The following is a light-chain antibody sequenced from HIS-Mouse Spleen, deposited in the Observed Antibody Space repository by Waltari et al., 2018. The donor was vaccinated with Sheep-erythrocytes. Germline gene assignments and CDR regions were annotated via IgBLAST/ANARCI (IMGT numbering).Light chain of an antibody. CDR1: QGSKND. CDR3: QQLNSYPYT. V-gene: IGKV1-6*01. CDR2: SAS. Sequence: AIQMTQSPSSLSASVGGRVTITCLASQGSKNDLGWYQQKPGKAPKLLIYSASSLPSGVPSRFSGSGSGTDFTLTISSLQPEDFATYYCQQLNSYPYTFGQGTKLEIK. J-gene: IGKJ2*01.